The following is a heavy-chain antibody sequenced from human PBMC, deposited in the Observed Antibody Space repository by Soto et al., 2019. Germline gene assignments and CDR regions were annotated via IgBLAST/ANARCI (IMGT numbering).Heavy chain of an antibody. CDR3: ARDCTIFGVVTTKDYYYGMDV. V-gene: IGHV3-48*02. CDR1: GFTFSSYS. D-gene: IGHD3-3*01. Sequence: GGSLRLSCAASGFTFSSYSMNWVRQAPGKGLEWVSYISSSSSTIYYADSVKGRFTISRDNAKNSLYLQMNSLRDEDTAVYYCARDCTIFGVVTTKDYYYGMDVWGQGTTVTVSS. CDR2: ISSSSSTI. J-gene: IGHJ6*02.